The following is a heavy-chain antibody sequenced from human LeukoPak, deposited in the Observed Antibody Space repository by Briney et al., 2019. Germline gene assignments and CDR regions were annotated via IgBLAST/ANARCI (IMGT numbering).Heavy chain of an antibody. J-gene: IGHJ5*02. V-gene: IGHV4-39*01. CDR1: GGSISSSSYY. D-gene: IGHD3-10*01. CDR3: ARPITMVRGDNWFDP. CDR2: IYYSGST. Sequence: SETLSLTCTVSGGSISSSSYYWGWIRQPPGKGLEWIGSIYYSGSTYYHPSLKSRVTISVDTSKNQFSLKLSSVTDADTAVYYCARPITMVRGDNWFDPWGQGTLVTVSS.